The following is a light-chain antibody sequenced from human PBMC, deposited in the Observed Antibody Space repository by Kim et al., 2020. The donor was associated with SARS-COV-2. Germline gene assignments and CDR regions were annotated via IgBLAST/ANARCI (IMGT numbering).Light chain of an antibody. V-gene: IGKV1-27*01. J-gene: IGKJ1*01. CDR3: QKGDSAPWT. CDR1: KAISNN. Sequence: ASGGYKVTITARASKAISNNLARFHLRPGKATKLLIYATSALRRRVPTQFNGSGSGTDFTLTVTSLQPEDVATNYSQKGDSAPWTFSQGTKVEVK. CDR2: ATS.